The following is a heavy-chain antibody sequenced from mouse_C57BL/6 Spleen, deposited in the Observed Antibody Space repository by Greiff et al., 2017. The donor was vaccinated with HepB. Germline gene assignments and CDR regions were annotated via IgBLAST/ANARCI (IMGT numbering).Heavy chain of an antibody. CDR2: IEPNSGGT. Sequence: QVQLQQSGAELVKPGASVKLSCKASGYTFTSYWMHWVKQRPGRGLEWIGRIEPNSGGTKYNEKFKSKATLTVDKPSSTAYMQLSSLTSEDSAVYYCARRDYYGSSTGYFDVWGTGTTVTVSS. CDR3: ARRDYYGSSTGYFDV. CDR1: GYTFTSYW. J-gene: IGHJ1*03. D-gene: IGHD1-1*01. V-gene: IGHV1-72*01.